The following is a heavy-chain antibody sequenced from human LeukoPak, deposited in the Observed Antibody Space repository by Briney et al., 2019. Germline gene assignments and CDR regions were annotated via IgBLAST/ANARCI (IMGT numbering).Heavy chain of an antibody. CDR2: IKQDGSEK. V-gene: IGHV3-7*01. CDR3: ASEEYSSSWSLIRSIDY. J-gene: IGHJ4*02. CDR1: GFTFSSYW. D-gene: IGHD6-13*01. Sequence: GGSLRLSCAASGFTFSSYWMSWVRQAPGKGLEWVANIKQDGSEKYYVDSVKGRFTISRDNAENSLYLQMNSLRAEDTAVYYCASEEYSSSWSLIRSIDYWGQGTLVTVSS.